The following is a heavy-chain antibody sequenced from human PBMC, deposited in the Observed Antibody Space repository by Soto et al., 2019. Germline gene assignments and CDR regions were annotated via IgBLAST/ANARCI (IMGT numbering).Heavy chain of an antibody. CDR1: GGTFSSHS. CDR2: IVTLFGTA. CDR3: AREVGYGDFSAALLD. V-gene: IGHV1-69*01. J-gene: IGHJ4*02. Sequence: VQLMQSGAEVKQPGSSVKVSCEASGGTFSSHSINWVRQAPGQGLEWMGGIVTLFGTANYAQNFQGRVTNTADQSTSTVYMDLSSLRTDDTAVYYCAREVGYGDFSAALLDWGQGTLVTVSS. D-gene: IGHD4-17*01.